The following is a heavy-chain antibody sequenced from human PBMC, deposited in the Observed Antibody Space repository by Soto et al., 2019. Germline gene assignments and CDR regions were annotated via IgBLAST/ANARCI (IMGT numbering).Heavy chain of an antibody. J-gene: IGHJ6*02. CDR3: ARDALGLDV. Sequence: SLRLSCVVSGFRVSATYMSWVRQAPGQGLEWVSVLTANGNTIYADAVKGRFTVSRDISKNTVYLQLNSVTVEDTGLYYCARDALGLDVWGQGTTVTVSS. CDR1: GFRVSATY. CDR2: LTANGNT. V-gene: IGHV3-53*01.